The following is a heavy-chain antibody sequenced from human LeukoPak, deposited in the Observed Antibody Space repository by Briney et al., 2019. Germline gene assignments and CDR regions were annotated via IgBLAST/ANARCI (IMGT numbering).Heavy chain of an antibody. CDR2: FDPEDGET. CDR3: ARRPYKYYDILTGYYRSEFEY. Sequence: GASVKVSCKVSGYTLTELSMHWVRQAPGKGLEWMGGFDPEDGETIYAQKFQGRVTVTGNTSISTAYMELSGLRSEDTAVYFCARRPYKYYDILTGYYRSEFEYWGQGTLVTVSS. CDR1: GYTLTELS. J-gene: IGHJ4*02. D-gene: IGHD3-9*01. V-gene: IGHV1-24*01.